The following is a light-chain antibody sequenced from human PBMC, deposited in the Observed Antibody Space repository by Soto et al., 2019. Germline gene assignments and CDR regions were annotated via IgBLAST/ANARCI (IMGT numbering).Light chain of an antibody. CDR2: GAS. J-gene: IGKJ1*01. CDR1: HDIREN. CDR3: QQYGYLWA. Sequence: DIQMTQSPSSLSASMGDRVTITCQATHDIRENLNWYQQKPGKAPKLLIYGASNLETGVTSRFSGSGSGTHFAFTISSLQPEDIATYYCQQYGYLWAFGQGTKVEVK. V-gene: IGKV1-33*01.